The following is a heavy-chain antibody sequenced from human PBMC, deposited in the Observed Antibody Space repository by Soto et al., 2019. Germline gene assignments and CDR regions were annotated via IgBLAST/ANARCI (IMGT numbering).Heavy chain of an antibody. CDR3: ARTWRCSGGSCYSALSAFDI. V-gene: IGHV5-51*01. D-gene: IGHD2-15*01. CDR1: GYSFTSYW. J-gene: IGHJ3*02. CDR2: IYPGDSDT. Sequence: PGESLKISCKGSGYSFTSYWIGWVRQMLGKGLEWMGIIYPGDSDTRYSPSFQGQVTISADKSISTAYLQWSSLKASDTAMYYCARTWRCSGGSCYSALSAFDIWGQGTMVTVS.